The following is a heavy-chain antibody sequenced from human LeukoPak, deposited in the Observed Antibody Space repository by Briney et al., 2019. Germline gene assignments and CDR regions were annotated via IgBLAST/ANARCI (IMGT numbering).Heavy chain of an antibody. D-gene: IGHD6-13*01. J-gene: IGHJ6*02. CDR3: ARDFLGAGIAAAYGMDV. Sequence: KSGGSLRLSCAASGFTFSSYSMNWVRQAPGKGLEWVSSISSSSSYIYYADSVKGRFTISRDNAKNSLYLQMNSLRAEDTAVYYCARDFLGAGIAAAYGMDVWGQGTTVTVSS. CDR2: ISSSSSYI. V-gene: IGHV3-21*01. CDR1: GFTFSSYS.